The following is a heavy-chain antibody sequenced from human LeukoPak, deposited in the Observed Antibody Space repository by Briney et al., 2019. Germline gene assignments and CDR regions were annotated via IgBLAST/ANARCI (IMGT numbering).Heavy chain of an antibody. Sequence: SVKVSCKASGGTFSSYAISWVRQAPGRGLEWMGGIIPIFGTANYAQKFQGRVTITADESTSTAYMELSSLRSEDTAVYYCARGSPGLAYCGGDCYDYFDYWGQGTLVTVSS. CDR1: GGTFSSYA. CDR3: ARGSPGLAYCGGDCYDYFDY. CDR2: IIPIFGTA. D-gene: IGHD2-21*02. J-gene: IGHJ4*02. V-gene: IGHV1-69*13.